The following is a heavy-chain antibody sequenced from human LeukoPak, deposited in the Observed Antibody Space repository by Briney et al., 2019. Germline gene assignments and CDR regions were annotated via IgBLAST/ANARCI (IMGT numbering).Heavy chain of an antibody. CDR1: GFTLSSYR. D-gene: IGHD6-19*01. CDR3: ARDLEQCLVVY. V-gene: IGHV3-21*01. Sequence: GGSLRLSCAASGFTLSSYRMKWVRQAPGKGVEWLSSISSCTIYISYAYSVNSRFTISRDNAKNSLYLQMNSLRAEDTRVYYCARDLEQCLVVYWGQGTLVTVSS. CDR2: ISSCTIYI. J-gene: IGHJ4*02.